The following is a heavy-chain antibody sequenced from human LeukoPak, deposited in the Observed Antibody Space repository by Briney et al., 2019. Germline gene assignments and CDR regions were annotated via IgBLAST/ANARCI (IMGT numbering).Heavy chain of an antibody. J-gene: IGHJ4*02. V-gene: IGHV4-4*07. D-gene: IGHD3-10*01. CDR1: GDSISYFY. CDR3: ARSKVEDYYASGSAHPLDY. Sequence: SETLSLICSVSGDSISYFYWSWIRQAAGKGLEWIGRISRGWSSDYNASLKSRVTISVDTSHNQFSLRLGSVTAAGPAVYFLARSKVEDYYASGSAHPLDYWGQGTLVTVSS. CDR2: ISRGWSS.